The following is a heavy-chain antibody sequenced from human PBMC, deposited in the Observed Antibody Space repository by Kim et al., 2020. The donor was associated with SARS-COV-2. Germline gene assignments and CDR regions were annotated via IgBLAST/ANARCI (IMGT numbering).Heavy chain of an antibody. CDR1: GFTFDDYA. Sequence: GGSLRLSCAASGFTFDDYAMHWVRQAPGKGLEWVSGISWNSGSIGYADSVKGRFTISRDNAKNSLYLQMNSLRAEDTALYYCVKDRHTYYGSGSYIDYWGQGTLVTVSS. J-gene: IGHJ4*02. CDR3: VKDRHTYYGSGSYIDY. CDR2: ISWNSGSI. V-gene: IGHV3-9*01. D-gene: IGHD3-10*01.